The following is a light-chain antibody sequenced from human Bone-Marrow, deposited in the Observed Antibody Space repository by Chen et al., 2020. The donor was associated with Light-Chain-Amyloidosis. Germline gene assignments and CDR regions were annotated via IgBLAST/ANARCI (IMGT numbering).Light chain of an antibody. CDR1: SSNVGDYSL. CDR3: YTYAGSATFV. J-gene: IGLJ1*01. V-gene: IGLV2-23*01. Sequence: QSALTHPASVSGSPGQSITITCTGTSSNVGDYSLVSWYQQHPGKAPKLILYEGIQRPSGVSSRFSGSMSGNTASLTISWLQTEDEADYFCYTYAGSATFVFGSATTVTVL. CDR2: EGI.